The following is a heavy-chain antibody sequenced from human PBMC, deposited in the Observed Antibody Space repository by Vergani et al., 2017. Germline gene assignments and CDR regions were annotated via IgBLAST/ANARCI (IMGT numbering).Heavy chain of an antibody. CDR3: ARDRSITIFGVVIQDWYFDL. CDR1: GGTFSSYA. CDR2: IIPIFGTA. J-gene: IGHJ2*01. Sequence: QVQLVQSGAEVKKPGSSVKVSCKASGGTFSSYAISWVRQAPGQGLEWMGGIIPIFGTANYARKFQGRVTITADESTSTAYMELSSLRSEDTAVYYCARDRSITIFGVVIQDWYFDLWGRGTLVTVSS. D-gene: IGHD3-3*01. V-gene: IGHV1-69*01.